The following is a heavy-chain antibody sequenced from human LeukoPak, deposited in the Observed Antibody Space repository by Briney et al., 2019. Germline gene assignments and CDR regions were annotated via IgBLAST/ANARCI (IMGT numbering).Heavy chain of an antibody. CDR3: AREKPELDY. V-gene: IGHV3-48*03. CDR1: GFTFSSYE. J-gene: IGHJ4*02. CDR2: ISSSGSTI. Sequence: GSLRLSCAASGFTFSSYEMNWIRQAPGKGLEWVSYISSSGSTIYYADSVKGRFTISRDNAKNSLYLQMKSLRVEDTAVYYCAREKPELDYWGQGTLVTVSS.